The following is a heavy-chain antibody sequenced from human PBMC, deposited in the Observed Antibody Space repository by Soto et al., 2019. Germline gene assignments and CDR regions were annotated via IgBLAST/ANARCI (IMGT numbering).Heavy chain of an antibody. J-gene: IGHJ6*02. CDR2: ISSSSSTI. CDR1: GFTFSSYS. CDR3: ASASGSYYRYYYHYGMAV. V-gene: IGHV3-48*02. D-gene: IGHD1-26*01. Sequence: GGSLRLSCAASGFTFSSYSMNWVRQAPGKGLEWVSYISSSSSTIYYADSVKGRFTISRDNAKNSLYLQMNSLRDEDTAVYYCASASGSYYRYYYHYGMAVWGQGTTVTVS.